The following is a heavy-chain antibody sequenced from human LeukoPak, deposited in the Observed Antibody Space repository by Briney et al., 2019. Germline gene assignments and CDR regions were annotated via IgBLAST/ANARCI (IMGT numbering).Heavy chain of an antibody. J-gene: IGHJ4*02. CDR2: IKSKTDGGTT. CDR3: TTDRYNDSSGYCFDY. Sequence: PGGSLRLSCAASGFTFSNAWMSWVRQAPGKGLEWVGRIKSKTDGGTTDYAAPVKGRFTISRDDSKNTLYLQMNSLKTEDTAVYYCTTDRYNDSSGYCFDYWGQGTLVPSPQ. V-gene: IGHV3-15*01. D-gene: IGHD3-22*01. CDR1: GFTFSNAW.